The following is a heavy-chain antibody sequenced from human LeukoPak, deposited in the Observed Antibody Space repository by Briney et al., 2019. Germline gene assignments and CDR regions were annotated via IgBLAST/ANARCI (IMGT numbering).Heavy chain of an antibody. CDR2: IIPMFGTT. D-gene: IGHD5/OR15-5a*01. CDR1: GGTFSSYA. V-gene: IGHV1-69*05. J-gene: IGHJ4*02. Sequence: SVKVSCKASGGTFSSYAISWVRQAPGQGLEWMGRIIPMFGTTNYAQKFQDRVTITTDESTSTAYMELSSLRSEDTAIYYCARVEGGRGDNVYKLDYWGQGTLVTVSS. CDR3: ARVEGGRGDNVYKLDY.